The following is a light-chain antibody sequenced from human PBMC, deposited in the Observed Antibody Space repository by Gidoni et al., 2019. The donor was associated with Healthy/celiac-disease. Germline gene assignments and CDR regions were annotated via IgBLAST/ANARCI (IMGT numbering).Light chain of an antibody. CDR3: SSYTSSSTLGAV. V-gene: IGLV2-14*01. CDR2: EVS. Sequence: QSALTQPASVSGSPGQSITISWTGTSSDVGGYNYVSWYQQHPGKAPKLMIYEVSNRPSGVSNRFSGSKSGNTASLTISGLQAEDEADYYCSSYTSSSTLGAVFGGGTKLTVL. J-gene: IGLJ2*01. CDR1: SSDVGGYNY.